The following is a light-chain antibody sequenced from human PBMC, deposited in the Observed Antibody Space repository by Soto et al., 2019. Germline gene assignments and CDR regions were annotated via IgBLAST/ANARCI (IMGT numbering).Light chain of an antibody. V-gene: IGKV1-5*01. CDR1: QSIYNW. J-gene: IGKJ5*01. CDR2: DAS. CDR3: QQYNSFSGT. Sequence: DIKVYQSPSTLSAYEGDRVTITCRVSQSIYNWLAWYQQRPGQTPKLLIYDASSLENGVPPRFIGTGSGTEFTLTIICLQPDDFATDCCQQYNSFSGTFCQVRLLAIK.